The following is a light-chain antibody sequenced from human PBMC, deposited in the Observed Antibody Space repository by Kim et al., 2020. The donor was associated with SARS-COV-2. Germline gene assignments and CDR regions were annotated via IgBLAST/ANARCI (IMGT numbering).Light chain of an antibody. V-gene: IGLV2-14*03. CDR3: ISSTTTSPRV. CDR1: GSDVSYDY. J-gene: IGLJ1*01. CDR2: DVN. Sequence: QSALTQPASVSGSPGQSVTFSCAGAGSDVSYDYVSWFQQHPGKAPTLVMYDVNKRPSGVSNRFSGSKSGTTASLTIAGPQTEDEAHDYCISSTTTSPRVFGTGTKVTVL.